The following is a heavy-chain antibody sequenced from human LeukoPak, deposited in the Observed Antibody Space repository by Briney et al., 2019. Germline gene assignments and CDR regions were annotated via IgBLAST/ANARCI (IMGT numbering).Heavy chain of an antibody. CDR3: ARGRGIAARRWFDP. Sequence: SKTLSLTCAVYGGSFSGYYWSWIRQPPGKGLEWIGEINHSGSTNYNPSLKSRVTISVDTSKNQFSLKLSSVTAADTAVYYCARGRGIAARRWFDPWGQGTLVTVSS. CDR2: INHSGST. CDR1: GGSFSGYY. D-gene: IGHD6-6*01. V-gene: IGHV4-34*01. J-gene: IGHJ5*02.